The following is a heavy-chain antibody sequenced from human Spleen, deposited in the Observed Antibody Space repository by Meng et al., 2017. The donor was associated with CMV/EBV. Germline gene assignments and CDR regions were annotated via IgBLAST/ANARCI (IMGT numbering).Heavy chain of an antibody. V-gene: IGHV3-23*01. CDR3: AKLRASARRDPRDY. D-gene: IGHD6-6*01. CDR2: ISDSGDTT. CDR1: GFTFSLST. J-gene: IGHJ4*02. Sequence: GESLKISCAVSGFTFSLSTMTWVRQARGKGLEWVSTISDSGDTTYYADSVKGRFTISRDNSKNILYLQMNSLRADDTALYYCAKLRASARRDPRDYWGQGTPVTVSS.